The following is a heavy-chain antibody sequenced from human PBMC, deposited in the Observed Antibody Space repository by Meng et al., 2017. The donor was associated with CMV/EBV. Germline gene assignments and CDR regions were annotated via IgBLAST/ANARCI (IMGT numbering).Heavy chain of an antibody. Sequence: GESLKISCAASGFTFSSYSMNWVRQAPGKGLEWVSSISSSSSYIYYADSVKGRFTISRDNAKKSLYLQMNSLRAEDTAVYYCARDLLGYCSSTSCPPYWGQGTLVTVSS. CDR1: GFTFSSYS. CDR2: ISSSSSYI. CDR3: ARDLLGYCSSTSCPPY. J-gene: IGHJ4*02. D-gene: IGHD2-2*01. V-gene: IGHV3-21*01.